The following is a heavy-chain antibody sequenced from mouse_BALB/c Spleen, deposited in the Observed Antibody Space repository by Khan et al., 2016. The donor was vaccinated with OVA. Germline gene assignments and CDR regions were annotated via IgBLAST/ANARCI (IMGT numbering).Heavy chain of an antibody. V-gene: IGHV1S136*01. J-gene: IGHJ2*01. CDR1: GYTFTSYV. Sequence: VQLKQSGPELVKPGASVKMSCEASGYTFTSYVIHWVKQKPGQGLEWIGYIYTFNDDTKYNEKFKGKATLTSDTSSSTAYMELRSLTSEDSAVYNCAKNYSYDVCFDDRGQTTTLTIAS. CDR3: AKNYSYDVCFDD. CDR2: IYTFNDDT. D-gene: IGHD2-12*01.